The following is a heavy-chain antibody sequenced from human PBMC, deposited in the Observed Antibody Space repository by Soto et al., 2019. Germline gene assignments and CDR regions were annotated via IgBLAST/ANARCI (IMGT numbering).Heavy chain of an antibody. Sequence: QVQLVQSGAEVKKPGSSVKVSCKASGGTFSSYAISWVRQAPGQGLEWMGGIIPIFGTANYAQKFQGRVTITADESTSTAYMDLSSLRSDDTAVYYCARDSEGIVVVPAAPYGMDVWGQGTTVTVSS. V-gene: IGHV1-69*01. CDR3: ARDSEGIVVVPAAPYGMDV. D-gene: IGHD2-2*01. CDR1: GGTFSSYA. CDR2: IIPIFGTA. J-gene: IGHJ6*02.